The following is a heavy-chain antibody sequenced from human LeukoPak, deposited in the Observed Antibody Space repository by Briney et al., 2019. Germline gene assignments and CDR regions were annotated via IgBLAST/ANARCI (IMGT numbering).Heavy chain of an antibody. V-gene: IGHV3-23*01. CDR1: GFTFSTYA. CDR3: AKEIDSSRPD. Sequence: GRSLRLSCAASGFTFSTYALSWVRQAPGKGLEWVSAMSDDSRKSYYADSVKGRFTISRDNSKNTLYLQMNSLRVEDAAVYYCAKEIDSSRPDWGQGTLVTVSS. CDR2: MSDDSRKS. D-gene: IGHD6-13*01. J-gene: IGHJ4*02.